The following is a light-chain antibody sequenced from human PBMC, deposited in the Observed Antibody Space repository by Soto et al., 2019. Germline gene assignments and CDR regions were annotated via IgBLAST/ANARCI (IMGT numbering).Light chain of an antibody. V-gene: IGKV3-15*01. CDR2: GAS. CDR3: QQYNNWPPYT. CDR1: QSVSSK. J-gene: IGKJ2*01. Sequence: EIVMTQSPATLSVSPGERATLSCRASQSVSSKLAWYQQKPGQAPRLLIYGASTRATGIPDRFSGSGSGTEFTLTISSLQSEDFAVYYCQQYNNWPPYTFGQGTKLEIK.